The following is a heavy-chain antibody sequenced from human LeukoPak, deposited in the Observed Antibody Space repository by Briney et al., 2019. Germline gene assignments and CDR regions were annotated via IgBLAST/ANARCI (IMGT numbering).Heavy chain of an antibody. CDR3: ARGTGEGYSYGRYFFDY. CDR1: GYTFIGYY. CDR2: INPNSGAT. Sequence: GASVRVSCKASGYTFIGYYVHWVRQAPGQGLEWMGWINPNSGATNYAQKFQGRVTMTRDTSISTAYMILSSLTSDDTAVFYCARGTGEGYSYGRYFFDYWGQGTLVTVSS. V-gene: IGHV1-2*02. J-gene: IGHJ4*02. D-gene: IGHD5-18*01.